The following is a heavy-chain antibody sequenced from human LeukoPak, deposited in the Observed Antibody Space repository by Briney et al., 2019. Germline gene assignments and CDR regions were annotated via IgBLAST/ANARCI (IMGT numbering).Heavy chain of an antibody. CDR1: GDSNSSHY. D-gene: IGHD2-15*01. J-gene: IGHJ5*02. Sequence: SETLSLTCTVSGDSNSSHYWSWIRQPAARGLEWIVRIYTSGSTNYNPSLKTRVTMSVDTSKNQFSLELSSLTAADTAVYYCARGVSLGYCSGGICYNLFDAWGQGNLVTVSS. V-gene: IGHV4-4*07. CDR3: ARGVSLGYCSGGICYNLFDA. CDR2: IYTSGST.